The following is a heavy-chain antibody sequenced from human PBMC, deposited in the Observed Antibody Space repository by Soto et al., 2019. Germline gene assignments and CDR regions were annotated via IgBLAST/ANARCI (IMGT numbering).Heavy chain of an antibody. CDR2: ITHSGST. Sequence: PSETLSLTCAVYGGSFSGYYWSWIRQPPGKGLEWIGEITHSGSTNYNPSLKSRVTISVDTSKNQFSLKLSSVTAADTAVYYCARSGRITIFGVVRRFDYWGQGTLVTVSS. V-gene: IGHV4-34*01. CDR3: ARSGRITIFGVVRRFDY. CDR1: GGSFSGYY. D-gene: IGHD3-3*01. J-gene: IGHJ4*02.